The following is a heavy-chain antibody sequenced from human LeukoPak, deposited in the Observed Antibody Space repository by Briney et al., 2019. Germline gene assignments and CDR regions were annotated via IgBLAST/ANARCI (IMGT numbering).Heavy chain of an antibody. CDR3: ARGGSGISNAFGI. CDR1: GGSISSYY. D-gene: IGHD3-10*01. Sequence: PSETLSLTCTVSGGSISSYYWSWIRQPPGKGLEWIGYISYSGSTNSNPSLKSRVTMSVDTSKNQFSLKLRSVTAADTAVYYCARGGSGISNAFGIWGQGTMVTVSS. V-gene: IGHV4-59*01. CDR2: ISYSGST. J-gene: IGHJ3*02.